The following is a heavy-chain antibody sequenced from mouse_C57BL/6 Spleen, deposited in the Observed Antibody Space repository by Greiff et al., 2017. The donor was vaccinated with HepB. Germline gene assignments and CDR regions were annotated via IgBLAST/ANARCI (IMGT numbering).Heavy chain of an antibody. D-gene: IGHD2-1*01. J-gene: IGHJ3*01. CDR1: GYSITSGYS. V-gene: IGHV3-6*01. CDR3: ARGDGNSAWFAY. CDR2: ISYDGSN. Sequence: ESGPGLVKPSQSLSLTCSVTGYSITSGYSWNWIRQFPGNKLEWMGYISYDGSNNYNPSLKNRISITRDTSKNQFFLKLNSVTTEDTATYYCARGDGNSAWFAYWGQGTLVTVSA.